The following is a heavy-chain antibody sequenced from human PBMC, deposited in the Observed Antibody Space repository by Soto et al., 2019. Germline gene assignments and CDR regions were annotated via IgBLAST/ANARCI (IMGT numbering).Heavy chain of an antibody. Sequence: SVKVSCKASGGTFSSYTISWVRQAPGQGLEWMGRIIPILGIANYAQKFQGRVTITADKSTSTAYMELSSLRSEDTAVYYCAIPVAGTPGAFDIWGQGTMVTVSS. CDR3: AIPVAGTPGAFDI. CDR1: GGTFSSYT. CDR2: IIPILGIA. V-gene: IGHV1-69*02. J-gene: IGHJ3*02. D-gene: IGHD6-19*01.